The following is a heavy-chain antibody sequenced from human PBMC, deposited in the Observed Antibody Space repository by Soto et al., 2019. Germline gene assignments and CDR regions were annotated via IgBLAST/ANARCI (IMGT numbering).Heavy chain of an antibody. CDR1: GGSISSGDHY. V-gene: IGHV4-30-4*01. CDR3: ARLTPGYSSGWYVDY. J-gene: IGHJ4*02. D-gene: IGHD6-19*01. Sequence: PSETLSLTCTVSGGSISSGDHYWSWIRQPPGKGLEWIGYIYYSGSTYYNPSLKSRVTISVDTSKNQFSLKLSSVTAADTAVYYCARLTPGYSSGWYVDYWGQGTLVTVSS. CDR2: IYYSGST.